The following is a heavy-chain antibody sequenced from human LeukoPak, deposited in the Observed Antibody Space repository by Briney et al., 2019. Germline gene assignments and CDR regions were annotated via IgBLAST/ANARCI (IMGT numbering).Heavy chain of an antibody. J-gene: IGHJ3*02. CDR3: ARDLSRPSTGYTFDI. Sequence: GGSLRLSCAASGFPFSDYYMHWIRQAPGKGLEWVSYISSSGYTIFYADSVKGRFTISKDNAKNSLYLQMNCLRAEDTAIYYCARDLSRPSTGYTFDIWGQGTMVTVSS. CDR2: ISSSGYTI. CDR1: GFPFSDYY. D-gene: IGHD2-8*02. V-gene: IGHV3-11*01.